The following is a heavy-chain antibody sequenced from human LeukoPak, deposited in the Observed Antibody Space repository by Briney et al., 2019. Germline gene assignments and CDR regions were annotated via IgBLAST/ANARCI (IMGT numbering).Heavy chain of an antibody. CDR3: ARGSSTTVTHPVSVSYYMDV. D-gene: IGHD4-17*01. J-gene: IGHJ6*03. V-gene: IGHV4-34*01. Sequence: SETLSLTCAVSGGSFSGYYWSWIRQPPGKGLEWIGEINHSGSTNYNPSLKSRVTISVDTSKNQFSLKLSSVTAADTAVYYCARGSSTTVTHPVSVSYYMDVWGKGTTVTVSS. CDR1: GGSFSGYY. CDR2: INHSGST.